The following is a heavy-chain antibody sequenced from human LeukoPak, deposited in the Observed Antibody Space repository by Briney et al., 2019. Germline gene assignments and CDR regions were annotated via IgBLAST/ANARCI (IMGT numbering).Heavy chain of an antibody. CDR3: ARGSTAAADY. V-gene: IGHV3-21*01. CDR1: GFTFSSYS. D-gene: IGHD6-13*01. Sequence: PGGSLRLSCAASGFTFSSYSMNWVRQAPGKGLEWVSSISSSSGYIYFADSVKGRFIISRDNAKNSLYLQMNSLRAEDTAVYYCARGSTAAADYWGQGTLVTVSS. CDR2: ISSSSGYI. J-gene: IGHJ4*02.